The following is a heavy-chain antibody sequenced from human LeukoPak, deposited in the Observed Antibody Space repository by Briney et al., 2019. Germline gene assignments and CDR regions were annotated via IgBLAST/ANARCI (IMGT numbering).Heavy chain of an antibody. CDR1: GFTFSSYA. Sequence: GGSLRLSCAASGFTFSSYAMSWVRQAPGNGLEWVSAISGSGGSTYYADSVKGRFTISRDNSKNTLYLQMNSLRAEDTAVYYCAKDADYGDYVAYTNWLDPWGQGTLVTVSS. D-gene: IGHD4-17*01. CDR2: ISGSGGST. J-gene: IGHJ5*02. V-gene: IGHV3-23*01. CDR3: AKDADYGDYVAYTNWLDP.